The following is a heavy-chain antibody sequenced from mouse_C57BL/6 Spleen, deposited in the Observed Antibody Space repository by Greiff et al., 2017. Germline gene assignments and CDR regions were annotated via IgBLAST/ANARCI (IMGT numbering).Heavy chain of an antibody. D-gene: IGHD1-1*01. CDR1: GYTFTSYW. V-gene: IGHV1-64*01. Sequence: QVQLQQSGAELVKPGASVKLSCKASGYTFTSYWMHWVKQRPGQGLEWIGMIHPNSGSTNYNEKFKSKATLTVDKSSSTAYMQLSSLTSEDSAVYYCAREITTVAFDYWGQGTTLTVSS. CDR2: IHPNSGST. J-gene: IGHJ2*01. CDR3: AREITTVAFDY.